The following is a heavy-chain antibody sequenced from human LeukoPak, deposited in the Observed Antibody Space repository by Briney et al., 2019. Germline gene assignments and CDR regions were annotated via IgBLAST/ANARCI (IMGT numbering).Heavy chain of an antibody. CDR3: ASPSVDSSGWYSYYYYGMDV. D-gene: IGHD6-19*01. Sequence: SVKVSCKASGGTFSSYAISWVRQAPGQGLEWMGGIIPIFGTANYAQKFQGRVTITADESTSTAYMELSSLRSEDTAVYYCASPSVDSSGWYSYYYYGMDVWGQGTTDTVSS. CDR2: IIPIFGTA. CDR1: GGTFSSYA. V-gene: IGHV1-69*01. J-gene: IGHJ6*02.